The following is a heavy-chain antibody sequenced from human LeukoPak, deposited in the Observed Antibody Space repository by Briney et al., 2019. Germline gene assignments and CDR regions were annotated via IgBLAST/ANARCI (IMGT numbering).Heavy chain of an antibody. V-gene: IGHV4-39*07. CDR2: IYYSGST. J-gene: IGHJ5*02. Sequence: SETLSLTCTVSGGSISSSSYYWGWIRQPPGKGLEWIGSIYYSGSTYYNPSLKSRVTISVDTSKNQFSLKLSSVTAADTAVYYCAREGGYYDSSGPPRFDPWGQGTLVTVSS. CDR3: AREGGYYDSSGPPRFDP. CDR1: GGSISSSSYY. D-gene: IGHD3-22*01.